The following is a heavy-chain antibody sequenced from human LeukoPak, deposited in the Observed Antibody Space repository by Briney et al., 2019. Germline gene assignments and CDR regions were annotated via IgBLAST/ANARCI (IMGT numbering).Heavy chain of an antibody. CDR1: GYSFNIYE. CDR3: SRGPRFDP. V-gene: IGHV1-8*01. CDR2: VNPNSGDT. Sequence: ASVKVSCKTSGYSFNIYEINWVRQATGQGLEWMGWVNPNSGDTDYAQEFQGRPTMTRNTSISTAYMELSGLRLEDTAVYYCSRGPRFDPWGQGTQVTVSS. J-gene: IGHJ5*02.